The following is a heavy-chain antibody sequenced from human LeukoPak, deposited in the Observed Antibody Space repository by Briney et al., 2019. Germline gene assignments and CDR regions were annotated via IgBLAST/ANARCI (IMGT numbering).Heavy chain of an antibody. CDR1: GFTFSNCG. D-gene: IGHD4-17*01. J-gene: IGHJ4*02. V-gene: IGHV3-30*18. CDR2: ISYDGSNK. CDR3: AKDSHDYGDYLFLDY. Sequence: GRSLRLSCAASGFTFSNCGMHWVRRAPGKGLEWVAVISYDGSNKYYADSVKGRFTISRDNSKDTLYLQMNSLRAEDTAVYYCAKDSHDYGDYLFLDYWGQGTLVTVSS.